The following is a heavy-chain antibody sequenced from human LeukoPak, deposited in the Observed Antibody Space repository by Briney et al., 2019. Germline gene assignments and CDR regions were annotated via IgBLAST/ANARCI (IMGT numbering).Heavy chain of an antibody. J-gene: IGHJ4*02. CDR3: ARAGPIDY. CDR1: GFIVSSKY. Sequence: PGGSLRLSCAASGFIVSSKYMSWVRQAPGKGLEWVSVIYSGGSTYYAASVEGRFTISRDSSKNTVYLQMNSLRVEDTAVYYCARAGPIDYWGQGTLVTVSS. V-gene: IGHV3-53*01. CDR2: IYSGGST.